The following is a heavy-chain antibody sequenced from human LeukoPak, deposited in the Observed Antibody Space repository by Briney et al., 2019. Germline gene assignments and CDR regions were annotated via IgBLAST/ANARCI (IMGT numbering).Heavy chain of an antibody. CDR1: GYTFTGYY. V-gene: IGHV1-2*02. J-gene: IGHJ4*02. CDR3: ATDCSSTSCTTS. D-gene: IGHD2-2*01. Sequence: ASVKVSCKASGYTFTGYYMHWVRQAPGQGLEWMGWINPNSGGTNYAQKFQGRVTMTRDTSISTAYMELSRLRSDDTAVYYCATDCSSTSCTTSWGQGTLVIVSS. CDR2: INPNSGGT.